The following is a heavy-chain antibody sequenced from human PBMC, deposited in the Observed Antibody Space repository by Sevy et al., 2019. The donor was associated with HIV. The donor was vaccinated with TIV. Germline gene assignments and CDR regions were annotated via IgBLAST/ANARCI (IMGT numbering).Heavy chain of an antibody. J-gene: IGHJ6*02. CDR3: ARDQGVVVPDGMDV. V-gene: IGHV3-53*01. D-gene: IGHD2-2*01. CDR2: IYSGGST. Sequence: GGSLRLSCAASAFTVSSNYMSWVRQAPGKGLEWVSFIYSGGSTYYADSVKGRFTISRDNSKNTLYLQMNSLRAEDTAVYYCARDQGVVVPDGMDVWGQGTTVTVSS. CDR1: AFTVSSNY.